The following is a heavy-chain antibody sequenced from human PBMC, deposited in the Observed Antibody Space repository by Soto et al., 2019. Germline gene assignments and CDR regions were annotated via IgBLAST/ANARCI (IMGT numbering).Heavy chain of an antibody. D-gene: IGHD5-18*01. CDR1: GYTFTSYY. CDR2: INPSGGGT. Sequence: QVQLVQSGAEVKKPGASVKVSCKASGYTFTSYYMHWVRQAPGQGLEWMGIINPSGGGTSYAQKFQGRVTMTRDTSTSTVYIELSILRSEDTAVYYCAREVDRGYSYGYLEYWGQGTLVTVSS. V-gene: IGHV1-46*01. CDR3: AREVDRGYSYGYLEY. J-gene: IGHJ4*02.